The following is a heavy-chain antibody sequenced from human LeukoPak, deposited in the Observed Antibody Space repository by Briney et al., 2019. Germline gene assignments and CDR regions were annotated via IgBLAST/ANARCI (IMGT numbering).Heavy chain of an antibody. D-gene: IGHD2-15*01. V-gene: IGHV4-59*01. J-gene: IGHJ5*02. CDR2: IYYSGST. Sequence: SETLSLTCTVSGGSISSYYWSWIRQPPGKGLEWIGYIYYSGSTNYNPSLKSRVTISVDTSKNQLSLKLSSVTAADTAVYYCAGRYSSGYNWFDPRGQGTLATVSS. CDR3: AGRYSSGYNWFDP. CDR1: GGSISSYY.